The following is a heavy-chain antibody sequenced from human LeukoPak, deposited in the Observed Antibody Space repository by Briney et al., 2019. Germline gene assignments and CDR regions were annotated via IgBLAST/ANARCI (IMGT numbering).Heavy chain of an antibody. D-gene: IGHD6-19*01. J-gene: IGHJ4*02. CDR2: ISSSSSYI. CDR1: GFTFSSYS. Sequence: PGGSLRLSCAASGFTFSSYSMNWVRQAPGKGLEWVSSISSSSSYIYYADSVKGRFTISRDNAKNSLYLQMNSLRAEDTAVYYCARGAGGWYVEDYWGQGTLVTVSS. V-gene: IGHV3-21*01. CDR3: ARGAGGWYVEDY.